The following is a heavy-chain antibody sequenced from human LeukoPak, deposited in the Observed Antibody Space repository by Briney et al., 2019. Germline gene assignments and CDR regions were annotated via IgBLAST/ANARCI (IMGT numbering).Heavy chain of an antibody. J-gene: IGHJ4*02. V-gene: IGHV3-23*01. CDR1: GFTFNNYV. CDR3: ARASGIYGSGWYFDY. D-gene: IGHD6-19*01. Sequence: GGSLRLSCAASGFTFNNYVMSWVRQAPGKGLEWVPTINGGGYNTYYADSVKGRFTISRDNSKNTLSLQVNTLRAEDTAVYYCARASGIYGSGWYFDYWGQGTLVTVSS. CDR2: INGGGYNT.